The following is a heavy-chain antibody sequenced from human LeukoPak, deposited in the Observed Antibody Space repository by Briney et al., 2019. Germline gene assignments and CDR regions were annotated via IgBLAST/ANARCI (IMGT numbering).Heavy chain of an antibody. CDR3: ARSLDTDLRE. CDR1: GDSVSSNSAA. CDR2: TYYRSKWSK. V-gene: IGHV6-1*01. D-gene: IGHD5-18*01. Sequence: SQTLSLTCAISGDSVSSNSAAWNWIKQSPSRGLEWLGRTYYRSKWSKDYAVSVKSRITINPDTSNNQLSLQLNSVTPEDTAVYYCARSLDTDLREWGQGTLVTVSS. J-gene: IGHJ4*02.